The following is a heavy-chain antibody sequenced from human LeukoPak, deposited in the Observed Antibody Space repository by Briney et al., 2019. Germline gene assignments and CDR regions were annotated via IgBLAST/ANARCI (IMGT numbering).Heavy chain of an antibody. CDR2: IYSGGST. J-gene: IGHJ4*02. V-gene: IGHV3-66*01. Sequence: QPGGSLRLSCAASGFTVSSNYMSWDRQAPGKGLEWVSVIYSGGSTYYADSVKGRFTISRDNSKNTLYLQMNSLRAEDTAVYYCATGETYYYDSSGYYMDYWGQGTLVSASS. CDR3: ATGETYYYDSSGYYMDY. D-gene: IGHD3-22*01. CDR1: GFTVSSNY.